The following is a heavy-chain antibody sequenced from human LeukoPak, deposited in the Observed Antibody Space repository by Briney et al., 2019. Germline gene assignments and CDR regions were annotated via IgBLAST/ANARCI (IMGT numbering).Heavy chain of an antibody. CDR1: GYTFTGYY. J-gene: IGHJ6*03. V-gene: IGHV1-2*02. CDR3: ARDTHPGGYYYYMDV. Sequence: ASVKVSCKASGYTFTGYYMHWVRQAPGQGLEWMGWINPNSGGTNYAQKFQGMVTMTRDTSISTAYMELSRLRSDDTAVYYCARDTHPGGYYYYMDVWGKGTTVTVYS. CDR2: INPNSGGT.